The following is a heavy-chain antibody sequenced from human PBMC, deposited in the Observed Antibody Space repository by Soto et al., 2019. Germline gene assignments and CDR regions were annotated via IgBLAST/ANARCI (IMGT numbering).Heavy chain of an antibody. D-gene: IGHD3-3*01. Sequence: SETLSLTCTVSGGSIISYYWSWIRQPAGKGLEWIGRIYASGSTNYNPSLKSRVTMSLDTSKNQFSLNLSSVTAAATAAYYCSRDYDFWSGYASDYYYGMDVWGQGTTVTVSS. V-gene: IGHV4-4*07. CDR1: GGSIISYY. J-gene: IGHJ6*02. CDR2: IYASGST. CDR3: SRDYDFWSGYASDYYYGMDV.